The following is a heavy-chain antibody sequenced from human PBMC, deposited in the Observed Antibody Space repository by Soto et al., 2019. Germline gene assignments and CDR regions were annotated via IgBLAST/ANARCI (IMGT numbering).Heavy chain of an antibody. CDR2: VYSSGST. CDR3: ARDHPHSYGVYYFDY. D-gene: IGHD5-18*01. CDR1: GGSISNYY. J-gene: IGHJ4*02. Sequence: SETLSLTCTVSGGSISNYYWSWIRQPPGKGLEWIGYVYSSGSTHYNPSLQSRVTISADTSKNQVSLKVNSVTAADTAVYYCARDHPHSYGVYYFDYWGQGTPVTVPQ. V-gene: IGHV4-59*01.